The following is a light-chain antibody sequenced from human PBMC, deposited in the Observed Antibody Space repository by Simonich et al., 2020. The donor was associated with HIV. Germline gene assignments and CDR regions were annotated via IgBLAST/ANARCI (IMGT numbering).Light chain of an antibody. Sequence: QSVLTQPPSVSGAPGQRVTISCPGSSSNIGAGYDVHWYQQLPGTAPKLLIYGNNGRPSGDPDRFSGSKSGTSASLAITGLQAEDEADYYCQSYDSSLTGVVFGGGTKLTVL. CDR3: QSYDSSLTGVV. J-gene: IGLJ2*01. CDR1: SSNIGAGYD. V-gene: IGLV1-40*01. CDR2: GNN.